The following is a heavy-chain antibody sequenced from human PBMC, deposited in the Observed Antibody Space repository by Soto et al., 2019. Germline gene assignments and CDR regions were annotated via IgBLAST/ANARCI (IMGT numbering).Heavy chain of an antibody. CDR1: GYTFTTYD. Sequence: ASVKVSCKPSGYTFTTYDINWVRQATGQGFEWMGWMNPNSGDTGYAQRFQGRATMTSNTYMGTAYMELNSLTSEDTAVYFCARATRNWGFDYWGQGTLVTVSS. CDR3: ARATRNWGFDY. V-gene: IGHV1-8*01. J-gene: IGHJ4*02. CDR2: MNPNSGDT. D-gene: IGHD7-27*01.